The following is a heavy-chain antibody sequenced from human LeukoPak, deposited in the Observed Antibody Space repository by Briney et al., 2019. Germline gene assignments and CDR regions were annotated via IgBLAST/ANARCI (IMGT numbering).Heavy chain of an antibody. CDR1: GFTFSSYA. CDR3: AKGSGIQLWLLFDY. V-gene: IGHV3-23*01. CDR2: ISYSGGTT. Sequence: GGSLRLSCAGSGFTFSSYAVSWVRQAPGEGLEWVSTISYSGGTTYYADSVKGRFTISGDNSKNTLYLQMNSLRAEDTAVYYCAKGSGIQLWLLFDYWGQGTLVTVSS. D-gene: IGHD5-18*01. J-gene: IGHJ4*02.